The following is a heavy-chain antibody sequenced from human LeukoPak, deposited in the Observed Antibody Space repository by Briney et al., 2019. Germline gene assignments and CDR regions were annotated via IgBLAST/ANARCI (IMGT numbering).Heavy chain of an antibody. CDR1: GGSISSYY. V-gene: IGHV4-59*04. J-gene: IGHJ3*02. CDR3: AWFPWSENAFDI. Sequence: PSETLSLTCTVSGGSISSYYWSWIRQPPGKGLEWIGSIYYSGSTYYNPSLKSRVTISVDRSKNQFSLKLSSVTAADTAVYYCAWFPWSENAFDIWGQGTMVTVSS. D-gene: IGHD3-10*01. CDR2: IYYSGST.